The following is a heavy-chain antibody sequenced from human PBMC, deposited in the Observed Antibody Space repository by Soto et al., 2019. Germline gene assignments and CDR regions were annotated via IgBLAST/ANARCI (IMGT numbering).Heavy chain of an antibody. CDR3: ARDEYQLLSSVSWFDS. V-gene: IGHV4-30-4*01. CDR2: IYHTGNT. CDR1: VGSISGDSY. Sequence: SETLSLTCTVSVGSISGDSYWSWIRQTPVKGLEWIGYIYHTGNTYYNPSLRSRVSISVDKSKSQFSLKLISVTAADTAVYFCARDEYQLLSSVSWFDSWGQGTLVTSPQ. J-gene: IGHJ5*01. D-gene: IGHD2-2*01.